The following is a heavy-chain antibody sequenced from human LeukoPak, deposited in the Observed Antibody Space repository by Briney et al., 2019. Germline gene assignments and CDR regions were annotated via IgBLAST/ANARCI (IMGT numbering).Heavy chain of an antibody. CDR3: ARDVIDRRYCHGGSGGNCYYFDY. Sequence: GTSVKVSCKAAGYTFTGYDIHWVRQAPGQGSEWMGWINPTSGAPNYAQNFQGRVTMTRDTSSSTAYMELSRLRSDDTAVYYCARDVIDRRYCHGGSGGNCYYFDYWGQGTLVTVSS. D-gene: IGHD2-15*01. J-gene: IGHJ4*02. CDR1: GYTFTGYD. CDR2: INPTSGAP. V-gene: IGHV1-2*02.